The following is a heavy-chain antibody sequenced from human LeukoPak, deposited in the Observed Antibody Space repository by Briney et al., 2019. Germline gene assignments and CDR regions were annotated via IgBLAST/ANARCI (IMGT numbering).Heavy chain of an antibody. Sequence: SETLSLTCTVSGGSISSSTYYWGWIRQPPGKRPEWIGSIYYSGSTYYNASLKSRVTISADTSKNQFSLKLSSVTAADTAVYYCARPLSGSSSWHGDAFDIWGQGTMVTVSS. CDR2: IYYSGST. V-gene: IGHV4-39*01. J-gene: IGHJ3*02. CDR3: ARPLSGSSSWHGDAFDI. D-gene: IGHD6-13*01. CDR1: GGSISSSTYY.